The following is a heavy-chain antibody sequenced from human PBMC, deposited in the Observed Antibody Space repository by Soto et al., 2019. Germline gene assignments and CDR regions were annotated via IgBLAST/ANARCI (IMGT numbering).Heavy chain of an antibody. J-gene: IGHJ3*02. CDR2: IYYSGST. CDR1: GGSISSYY. V-gene: IGHV4-59*08. CDR3: ARLATSSVDAFDI. Sequence: QVQLQESGPGLVKPSETLSLTCTVSGGSISSYYWSWIRQPPGKGLEWIGYIYYSGSTNYNPSLKSRVTISVDTSKKQFSLKLSSVTAADTAVYYCARLATSSVDAFDIWGQGTMVTVSS.